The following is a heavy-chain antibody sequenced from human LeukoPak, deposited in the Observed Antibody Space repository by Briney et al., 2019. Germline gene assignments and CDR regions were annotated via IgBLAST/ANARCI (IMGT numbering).Heavy chain of an antibody. Sequence: ASVKVSCKASGYTFTSYAMHWVRQAPGQRLGWMGWINVGNGNTKYSQKFQGRVTITRDTSASTAYMELSSLRSEDTAVYYCARGDCGGNDCYYIDYWGQGTLVTVSS. V-gene: IGHV1-3*01. CDR2: INVGNGNT. D-gene: IGHD2-21*01. J-gene: IGHJ4*02. CDR3: ARGDCGGNDCYYIDY. CDR1: GYTFTSYA.